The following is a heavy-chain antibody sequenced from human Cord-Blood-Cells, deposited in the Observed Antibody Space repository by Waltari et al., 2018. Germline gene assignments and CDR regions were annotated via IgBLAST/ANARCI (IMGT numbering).Heavy chain of an antibody. CDR1: GGSISSSSYY. V-gene: IGHV4-39*01. D-gene: IGHD5-18*01. CDR3: ARLGERGYSYGRDY. J-gene: IGHJ4*02. CDR2: IYFSGST. Sequence: QLQLQESGPGLVKPSETLSLTCTVSGGSISSSSYYWGWIRQPPGKGLEWIGDIYFSGSTYYNPSLKSRVTISVDTSKNQFSLELGSVTAADTAVYYCARLGERGYSYGRDYWGQGTLVTVSS.